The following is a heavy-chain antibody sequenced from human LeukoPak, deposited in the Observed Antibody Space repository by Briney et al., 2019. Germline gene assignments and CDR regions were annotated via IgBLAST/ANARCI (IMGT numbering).Heavy chain of an antibody. J-gene: IGHJ4*02. CDR1: GGSLSSYY. CDR2: IYYSGST. CDR3: ARTYYDYVWGSYRFDY. D-gene: IGHD3-16*02. V-gene: IGHV4-59*01. Sequence: SETLSLTCTVSGGSLSSYYWSWIRQPPGKGLEWIGYIYYSGSTNYNPSLKSRVTISVDTSKNQFSLKLSSVTAADTAVYYCARTYYDYVWGSYRFDYWGQGTLVTVSS.